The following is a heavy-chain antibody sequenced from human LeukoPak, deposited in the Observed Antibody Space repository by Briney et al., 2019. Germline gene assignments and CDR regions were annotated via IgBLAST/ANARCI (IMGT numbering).Heavy chain of an antibody. Sequence: SSETLSLTCAVYGGSFSGYYWSWIRQPPGKGLEWIGEINHSGSTNYNPSLKSRVTISVDTSKNQFSLKLSSVTAADTAVYYCARLRTDYGDYQDYWGQGTLVTVSS. CDR3: ARLRTDYGDYQDY. V-gene: IGHV4-34*01. D-gene: IGHD4-17*01. CDR1: GGSFSGYY. J-gene: IGHJ4*02. CDR2: INHSGST.